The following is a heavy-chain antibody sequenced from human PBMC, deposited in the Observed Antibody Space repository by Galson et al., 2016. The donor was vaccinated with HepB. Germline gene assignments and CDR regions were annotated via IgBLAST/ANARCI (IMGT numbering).Heavy chain of an antibody. CDR2: ISYDGNNK. J-gene: IGHJ5*02. Sequence: SLRLSCAASGFTFSDYAMHWVRQAPGKGLEWMTIISYDGNNKVYADSVKGRFTIPRDNSKNMVYLQMNRLRPEDTAIYYCFEPASVSWGQGALVTVSS. CDR3: FEPASVS. V-gene: IGHV3-30*03. CDR1: GFTFSDYA.